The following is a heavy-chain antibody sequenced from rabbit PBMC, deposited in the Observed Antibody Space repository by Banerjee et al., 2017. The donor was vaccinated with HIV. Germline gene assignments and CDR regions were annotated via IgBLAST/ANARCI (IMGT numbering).Heavy chain of an antibody. CDR1: GFDFSNYG. V-gene: IGHV1S45*01. CDR2: IDVGNVGST. D-gene: IGHD2-1*01. CDR3: VRDQAGDADYGPYYLNL. J-gene: IGHJ4*01. Sequence: QEQLKETGGGLVQPGGSLTLSCKASGFDFSNYGVTWVRQAPGKGLEWIACIDVGNVGSTHYASWARGRFTISKTSSTTVTLQMSSLTAADTATYFCVRDQAGDADYGPYYLNLWGPGTLVTVS.